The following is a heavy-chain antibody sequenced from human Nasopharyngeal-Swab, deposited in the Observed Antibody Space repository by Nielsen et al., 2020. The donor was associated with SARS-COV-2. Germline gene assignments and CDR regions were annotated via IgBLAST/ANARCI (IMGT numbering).Heavy chain of an antibody. V-gene: IGHV1-69*13. CDR3: AREERLLRRYGFDY. Sequence: SVKVSCKASGGTFSSYAISWVRQAPGQGLEWMGGIIPIFGTANYAQKFQGRVTITADESTSTAYMELSSLRSEDTAVYCCAREERLLRRYGFDYWGQGTLVTVSS. CDR1: GGTFSSYA. D-gene: IGHD3-22*01. J-gene: IGHJ4*02. CDR2: IIPIFGTA.